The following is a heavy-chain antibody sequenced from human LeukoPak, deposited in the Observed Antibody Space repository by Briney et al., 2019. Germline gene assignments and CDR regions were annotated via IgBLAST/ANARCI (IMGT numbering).Heavy chain of an antibody. V-gene: IGHV3-9*01. Sequence: GGSLRLSCAASGFTFDVYAMHWVRQAPGKGLEWVSGISWNSGSIGYADSVKGRFTISRDNAKNSLYLQMNSLRAEDTALYYCAKAKTTITMVRGVSFGDAFDIWGQGTMVTVSS. CDR3: AKAKTTITMVRGVSFGDAFDI. CDR1: GFTFDVYA. J-gene: IGHJ3*02. CDR2: ISWNSGSI. D-gene: IGHD3-10*01.